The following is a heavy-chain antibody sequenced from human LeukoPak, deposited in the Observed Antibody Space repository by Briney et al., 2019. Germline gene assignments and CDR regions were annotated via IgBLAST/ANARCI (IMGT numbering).Heavy chain of an antibody. Sequence: GGSLRLSCAASGFTFDDYAMHWVRQAPGKGLEWVSGISWNSGSIGYADSVKGRFTISRDNAKNSLYLQMNSLRAEDTAVYYCAREYSSSWLPYYYYGMDVWGQGTTVTVSS. CDR2: ISWNSGSI. J-gene: IGHJ6*02. CDR1: GFTFDDYA. D-gene: IGHD6-13*01. CDR3: AREYSSSWLPYYYYGMDV. V-gene: IGHV3-9*01.